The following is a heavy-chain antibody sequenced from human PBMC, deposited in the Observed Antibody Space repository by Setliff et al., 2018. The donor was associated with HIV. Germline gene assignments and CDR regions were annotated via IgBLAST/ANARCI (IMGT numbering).Heavy chain of an antibody. CDR3: ARPIHTGLLYFDY. Sequence: PSETLSLTCFVSGVSISGHFWGWIRQPPGKGLEWIGYIYTSGTTEYNPSLDSRVTISVDTSRDQFSLNLRSVTAADTALYFCARPIHTGLLYFDYWGLGMLVTVSS. CDR2: IYTSGTT. J-gene: IGHJ4*02. CDR1: GVSISGHF. V-gene: IGHV4-4*09. D-gene: IGHD2-8*02.